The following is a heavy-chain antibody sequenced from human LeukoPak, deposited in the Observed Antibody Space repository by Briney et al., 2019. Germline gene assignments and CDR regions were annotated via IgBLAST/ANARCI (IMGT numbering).Heavy chain of an antibody. CDR3: ARGYCSSTSCYDMGGY. D-gene: IGHD2-2*01. V-gene: IGHV1-2*02. CDR2: INPNSGGT. CDR1: GYTFTGYY. J-gene: IGHJ4*02. Sequence: EASVKVSCKAFGYTFTGYYMHWVRQDPGQGLEWMGWINPNSGGTNYAQKFQGRVTMTRDTSISTAYMELSRLRSDDTAMYYCARGYCSSTSCYDMGGYWGQGTLVTVSS.